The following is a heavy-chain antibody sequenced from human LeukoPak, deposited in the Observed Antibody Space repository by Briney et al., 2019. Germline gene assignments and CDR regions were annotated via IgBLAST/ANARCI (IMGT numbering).Heavy chain of an antibody. D-gene: IGHD6-19*01. V-gene: IGHV3-23*01. CDR1: GFTFSSYA. J-gene: IGHJ4*02. CDR2: ISGSGGST. Sequence: PGGSLRLSCAASGFTFSSYAVSWVRQAPGKGLEWVSAISGSGGSTYYADSVKGRFTISRDNSKNTLYLQMNSLRAEDTAVYYCAKDHRSGWYTTDENYWGQGTLVTVSS. CDR3: AKDHRSGWYTTDENY.